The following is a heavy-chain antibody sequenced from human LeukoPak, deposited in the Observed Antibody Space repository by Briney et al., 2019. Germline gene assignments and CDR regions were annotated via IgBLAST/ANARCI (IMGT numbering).Heavy chain of an antibody. CDR1: GFTFSNAW. J-gene: IGHJ4*02. Sequence: GGALRLSCAASGFTFSNAWMSWVRQALGRGLEGVGRIKSKTDGGTTDYAAPVKGRFTISRDDSKNTLYLQMNSLKTEDTAVYYCTTETNYGDYVPLGYWGQGTLVTVSS. D-gene: IGHD4-17*01. CDR2: IKSKTDGGTT. CDR3: TTETNYGDYVPLGY. V-gene: IGHV3-15*01.